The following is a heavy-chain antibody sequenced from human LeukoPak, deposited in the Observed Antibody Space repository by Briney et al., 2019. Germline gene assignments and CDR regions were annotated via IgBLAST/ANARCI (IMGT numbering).Heavy chain of an antibody. D-gene: IGHD3-22*01. J-gene: IGHJ3*02. V-gene: IGHV3-7*01. Sequence: GGSLRLSCAASGFTFSSYWMGWVRQAPGKRLEWVANMNIDGSEKYYADSVKGRFTISRDNARNSVYLQMNSLRVEDTAVYYCARVDYDDAFDIWGQGTMVTVSS. CDR3: ARVDYDDAFDI. CDR2: MNIDGSEK. CDR1: GFTFSSYW.